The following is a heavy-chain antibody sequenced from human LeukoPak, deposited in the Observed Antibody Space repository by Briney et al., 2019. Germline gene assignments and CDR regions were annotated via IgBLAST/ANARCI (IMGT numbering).Heavy chain of an antibody. Sequence: GRSLRLPCTASGITFGNPATSWVRKAPGKGLEWVGFIRNKAYGERPDYAASVQGRFTITRDDSESIAYLQMNSLKTEDTGVYYCTRVNYYDSSSFYYGYFDYWGQGTLVTVSS. CDR3: TRVNYYDSSSFYYGYFDY. CDR2: IRNKAYGERP. J-gene: IGHJ4*02. CDR1: GITFGNPA. D-gene: IGHD3-22*01. V-gene: IGHV3-49*04.